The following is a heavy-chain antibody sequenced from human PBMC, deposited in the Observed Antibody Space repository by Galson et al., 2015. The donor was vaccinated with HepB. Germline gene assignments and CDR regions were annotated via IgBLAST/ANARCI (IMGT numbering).Heavy chain of an antibody. CDR3: AKEGVRTIFGVVLDRAMDV. CDR2: IGGSGGWT. J-gene: IGHJ6*02. CDR1: GFIYNSHA. Sequence: SLRLSCAASGFIYNSHAMTWVRQAPGKGLEWVSSIGGSGGWTNYADSVKGRFTISRDNSKKTLYLQMNSLRVDDTAVYYCAKEGVRTIFGVVLDRAMDVWGQGTTVTVSS. D-gene: IGHD3-3*01. V-gene: IGHV3-23*01.